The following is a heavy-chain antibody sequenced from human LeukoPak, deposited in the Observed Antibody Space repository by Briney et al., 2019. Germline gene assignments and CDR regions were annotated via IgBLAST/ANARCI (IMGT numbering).Heavy chain of an antibody. J-gene: IGHJ4*02. CDR3: ARGPSGYHNT. CDR2: ISFDGSDK. V-gene: IGHV3-30*04. Sequence: GGSLRLSCAASGFTFSSYVMHWVRQAPGKGLEWVAVISFDGSDKYYADSVKGRFTISRDNSKNTLYLLMNSLRAEDTAVYYFARGPSGYHNTGGQGTLVTVSS. D-gene: IGHD5-12*01. CDR1: GFTFSSYV.